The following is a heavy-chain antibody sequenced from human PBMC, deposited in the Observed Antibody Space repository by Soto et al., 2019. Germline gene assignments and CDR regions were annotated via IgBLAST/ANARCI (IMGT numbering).Heavy chain of an antibody. D-gene: IGHD2-15*01. Sequence: PSETLSLTCTVSGGSISSGSYYWGWIRQPPGKGLDWIGSIYYSGSTYYNPSLKSRVTISVDTSKNQFSLKLSSVTAADTAVYYCARGDYSYYYYYMDVWGKGTTVTVSS. CDR3: ARGDYSYYYYYMDV. CDR1: GGSISSGSYY. J-gene: IGHJ6*03. V-gene: IGHV4-39*01. CDR2: IYYSGST.